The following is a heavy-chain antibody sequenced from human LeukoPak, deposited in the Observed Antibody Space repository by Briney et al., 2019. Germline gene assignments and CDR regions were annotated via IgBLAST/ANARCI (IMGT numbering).Heavy chain of an antibody. CDR2: ISRSGSYI. D-gene: IGHD2-2*02. CDR3: AGPLGYCTSTSCYTPFDY. Sequence: GGSLRLSCAASGFTLSTFWMSWVRQAPGKGLEWVSSISRSGSYIYYADSVKGRFTISRDNPKNLLFLQMNSLRADDTAVYYCAGPLGYCTSTSCYTPFDYWGQGTLVTVSS. CDR1: GFTLSTFW. J-gene: IGHJ4*02. V-gene: IGHV3-21*01.